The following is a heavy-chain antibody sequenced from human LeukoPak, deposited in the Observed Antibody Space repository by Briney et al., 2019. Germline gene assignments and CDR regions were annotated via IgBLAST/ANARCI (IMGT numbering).Heavy chain of an antibody. Sequence: GGSLRLSCAASGFTFSSNGMHWVRQAPGKGLEWVAVIWFDGSKEYYADSVKGRFTISRDNSKNTLYMQMDSLRADDTAVYYCARMSGSHLDYWGQGTLVTVSS. D-gene: IGHD1-26*01. J-gene: IGHJ4*02. CDR3: ARMSGSHLDY. CDR2: IWFDGSKE. V-gene: IGHV3-33*01. CDR1: GFTFSSNG.